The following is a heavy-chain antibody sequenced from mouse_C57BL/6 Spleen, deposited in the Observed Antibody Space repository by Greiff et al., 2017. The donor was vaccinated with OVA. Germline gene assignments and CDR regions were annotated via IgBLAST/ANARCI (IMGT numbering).Heavy chain of an antibody. Sequence: VQLQQSGPELVKPGASVKISCKASGYAFSSSWMNWVKQRPGKGLEWIGRIYPGDGDTNYNGKFKGKATLTADKSSSTAYMQLSSLTSEDSAVYFCARWDDYPLAYWGQGTLVTVSA. CDR1: GYAFSSSW. D-gene: IGHD2-4*01. J-gene: IGHJ3*01. CDR2: IYPGDGDT. CDR3: ARWDDYPLAY. V-gene: IGHV1-82*01.